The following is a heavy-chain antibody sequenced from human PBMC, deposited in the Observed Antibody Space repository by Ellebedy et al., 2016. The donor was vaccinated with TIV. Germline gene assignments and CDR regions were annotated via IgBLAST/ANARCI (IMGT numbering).Heavy chain of an antibody. J-gene: IGHJ3*01. Sequence: MPSETLSLTCTVSGDSVSSAVSYWSWIRQPPGLGLEWIGFIYYSGSSNYNPSLKSRVTMAVDTSKNQFSLKLSSVTAADTAVYYCARGPIDRNVWGQGTLVNVSS. CDR2: IYYSGSS. CDR3: ARGPIDRNV. CDR1: GDSVSSAVSY. V-gene: IGHV4-61*08. D-gene: IGHD3-22*01.